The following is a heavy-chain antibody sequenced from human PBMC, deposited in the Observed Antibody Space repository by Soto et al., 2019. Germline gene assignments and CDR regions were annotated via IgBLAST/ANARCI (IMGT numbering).Heavy chain of an antibody. D-gene: IGHD5-12*01. Sequence: QLQLQESGSGLVKPSQTLSLTCAVSGGSISSGGYSWSWIRQPPGKGLEWIGYIHHSGSTYYNPSLKSRVTTPVDRSKNQFSLKLSSVTAADTAVYYCAAGGGLPRYYWGQGTLVTVSS. V-gene: IGHV4-30-2*01. CDR3: AAGGGLPRYY. CDR2: IHHSGST. J-gene: IGHJ4*02. CDR1: GGSISSGGYS.